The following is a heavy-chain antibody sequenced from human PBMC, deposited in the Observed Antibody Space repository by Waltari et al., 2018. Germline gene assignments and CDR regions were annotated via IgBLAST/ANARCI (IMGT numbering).Heavy chain of an antibody. V-gene: IGHV4-39*07. CDR3: ASTGITMVQGVILN. CDR1: GGSISSSSYY. J-gene: IGHJ4*02. CDR2: IYYSGST. D-gene: IGHD3-10*01. Sequence: QLQLQESGPGLVKPSETLSLTCTVSGGSISSSSYYWGWIRQPPGKGLEWIGSIYYSGSTDYNPSLKSRVTISVDTSKNQFSLKLSSVTAADTAVYYCASTGITMVQGVILNWGQGTLVTVSS.